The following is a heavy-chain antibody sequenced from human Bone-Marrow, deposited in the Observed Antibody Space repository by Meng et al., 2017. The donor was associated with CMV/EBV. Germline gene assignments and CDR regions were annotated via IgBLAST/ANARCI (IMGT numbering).Heavy chain of an antibody. CDR1: GFTFSDYW. Sequence: GESLKISCTASGFTFSDYWMSWVRRAPGKGLEWVANIKVDGGGTYYLDSVKGRFTISRDNSRNSVYLEMDFLRAEDTAVYYCTKTQTFYFGAGGYRDFDYWGQGALVTVSS. J-gene: IGHJ4*02. CDR2: IKVDGGGT. V-gene: IGHV3-7*03. D-gene: IGHD3-10*01. CDR3: TKTQTFYFGAGGYRDFDY.